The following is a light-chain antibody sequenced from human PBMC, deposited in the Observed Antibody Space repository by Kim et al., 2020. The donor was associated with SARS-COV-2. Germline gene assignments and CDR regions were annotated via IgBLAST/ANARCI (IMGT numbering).Light chain of an antibody. CDR3: LLSYSDARV. CDR2: NTD. CDR1: TGAVTSGHY. J-gene: IGLJ3*02. V-gene: IGLV7-46*01. Sequence: QAVVTQEPSLTVSPGDTVTLTCGSSTGAVTSGHYPYWFQQKPGQAPRTLIYNTDKKYSWTPARFSGSLLGGKAALTLSGAQPEDEAEYYCLLSYSDARVFGGGTQLTVL.